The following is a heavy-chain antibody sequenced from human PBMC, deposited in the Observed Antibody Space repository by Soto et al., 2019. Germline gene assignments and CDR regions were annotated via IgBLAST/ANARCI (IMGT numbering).Heavy chain of an antibody. Sequence: EVQLVESGGGLVQPGGSLRLSCAASGFAFSSYWMSWVRQVPGKGLEWVANIKQDGSDKYYVDSVKGRFTISRDNAENSRYLQMNSLRAEDTAVYYCARAERGYSYGYVWGQGTLVTVSS. CDR1: GFAFSSYW. CDR2: IKQDGSDK. V-gene: IGHV3-7*05. D-gene: IGHD5-18*01. CDR3: ARAERGYSYGYV. J-gene: IGHJ4*02.